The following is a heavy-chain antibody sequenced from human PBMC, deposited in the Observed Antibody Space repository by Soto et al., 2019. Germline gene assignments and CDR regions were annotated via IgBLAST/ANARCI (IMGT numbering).Heavy chain of an antibody. CDR2: ISYDGSNK. Sequence: QVQLVESGGGVVQPGRSLRLSCAASGFTFSSYAMHWVRQAPGKGLEWVAVISYDGSNKYYADSVKGRFTISRDNSKNTLYLQMNSLRAEDTAVYYCARDRETATLRNWNLDNWGQGTLVTVSS. D-gene: IGHD1-1*01. CDR3: ARDRETATLRNWNLDN. V-gene: IGHV3-30-3*01. CDR1: GFTFSSYA. J-gene: IGHJ4*02.